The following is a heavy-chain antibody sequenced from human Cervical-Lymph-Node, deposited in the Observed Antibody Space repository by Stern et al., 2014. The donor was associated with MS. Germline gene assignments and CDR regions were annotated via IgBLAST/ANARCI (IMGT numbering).Heavy chain of an antibody. D-gene: IGHD3-16*01. CDR2: IAWHGGNT. J-gene: IGHJ4*02. Sequence: EVQLVESGGDVVRPGGSLRLSCAASGFTFDDYGMTWGRQPPGKGLEWVSGIAWHGGNTGYADSVKGRFTILRDDAKKSLYLQMSSLRAEDTALYYCARGYYPDTSSYLDYWGQGTLVTVSS. CDR3: ARGYYPDTSSYLDY. CDR1: GFTFDDYG. V-gene: IGHV3-20*04.